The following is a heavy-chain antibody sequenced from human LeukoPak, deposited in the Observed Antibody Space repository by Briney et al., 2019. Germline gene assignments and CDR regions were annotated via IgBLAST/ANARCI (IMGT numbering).Heavy chain of an antibody. Sequence: SETLSLTCAVYGGSFSGYYWSWIRQPPGKGLEWIGRIYTSGSTNYNPSLKSRVTISVDTSKNQFSLKLSSVTAADTAVYYCARADRFLGYYYYMDVWGKGTTVTVSS. D-gene: IGHD3-3*01. CDR3: ARADRFLGYYYYMDV. J-gene: IGHJ6*03. CDR2: IYTSGST. CDR1: GGSFSGYY. V-gene: IGHV4-4*08.